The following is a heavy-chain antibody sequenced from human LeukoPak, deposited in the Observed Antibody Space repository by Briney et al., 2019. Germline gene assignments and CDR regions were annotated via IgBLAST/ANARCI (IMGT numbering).Heavy chain of an antibody. CDR1: GFSVSIDY. Sequence: PGGSLRLSCAASGFSVSIDYMNWVRQVSGKGLEWVSVIYSGGTTYYADSVKGRFTISRDNSKNTVYLQMNSLRAEDTAVYYCAKWWGYYYDSSGYFDYWGQGTLVTVSS. CDR3: AKWWGYYYDSSGYFDY. V-gene: IGHV3-53*01. D-gene: IGHD3-22*01. J-gene: IGHJ4*02. CDR2: IYSGGTT.